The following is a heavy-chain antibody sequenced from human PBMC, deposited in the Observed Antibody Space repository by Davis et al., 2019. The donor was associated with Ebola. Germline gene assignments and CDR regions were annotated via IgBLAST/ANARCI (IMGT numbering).Heavy chain of an antibody. Sequence: GESLKISCAASGFTFSSYWMSWVRQAPGKGLEWVANIKQDGSEKYYVDSVKGRFTISRDNAKDSLYLQMNSLRAEDTAVYYCAINANYGSGSYYVYDYWGQGTLVTVSS. CDR2: IKQDGSEK. J-gene: IGHJ4*02. V-gene: IGHV3-7*01. CDR3: AINANYGSGSYYVYDY. CDR1: GFTFSSYW. D-gene: IGHD1-26*01.